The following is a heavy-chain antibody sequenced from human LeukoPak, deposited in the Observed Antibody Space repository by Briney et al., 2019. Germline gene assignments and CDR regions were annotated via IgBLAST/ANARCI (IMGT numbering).Heavy chain of an antibody. J-gene: IGHJ3*02. CDR3: ARHRNREYYSAFDI. Sequence: PSETLSLTCTVSGGSISSYYWSWIRQPPGKGLEWIGYIYYSGSTNYNPSLKSRVTISVDTSKNQFSLKLSSVTAADTAVYYCARHRNREYYSAFDIWGQGTMVTVSS. CDR1: GGSISSYY. V-gene: IGHV4-59*08. CDR2: IYYSGST. D-gene: IGHD3-10*01.